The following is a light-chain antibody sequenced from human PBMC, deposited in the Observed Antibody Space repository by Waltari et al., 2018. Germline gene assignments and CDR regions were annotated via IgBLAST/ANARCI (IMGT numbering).Light chain of an antibody. V-gene: IGLV3-25*03. CDR3: QSADSSGTMGV. CDR1: ALPKQY. Sequence: SYELTQPPSVSVSPGQTARITCSVDALPKQYAFWYQQRSGQAPVLVIYKDSERRSGIPERFSGSTSGTTVTLTIRGVQAEDEADYYCQSADSSGTMGVFGGGTKLTVL. CDR2: KDS. J-gene: IGLJ3*02.